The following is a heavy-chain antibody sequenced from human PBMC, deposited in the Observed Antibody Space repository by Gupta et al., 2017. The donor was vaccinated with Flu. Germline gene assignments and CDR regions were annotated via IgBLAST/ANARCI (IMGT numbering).Heavy chain of an antibody. D-gene: IGHD2-2*02. Sequence: EVQLVESGGGLVKPGGSLRLSCAASGFTFSSYSMNWVRQAPGKGLEWVSAISSSSSYIYYADSVKGRFTISRDNAKNSLYLKMNSLRAEDTAVYYCARWRDIVVVPAAIGAGFDPWGQGTLVTVSS. J-gene: IGHJ5*02. CDR2: ISSSSSYI. V-gene: IGHV3-21*01. CDR1: GFTFSSYS. CDR3: ARWRDIVVVPAAIGAGFDP.